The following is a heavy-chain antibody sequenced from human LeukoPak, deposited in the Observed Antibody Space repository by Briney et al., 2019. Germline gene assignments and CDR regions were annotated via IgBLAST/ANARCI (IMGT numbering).Heavy chain of an antibody. D-gene: IGHD5-24*01. CDR1: GASISRGTYY. J-gene: IGHJ4*02. CDR3: ARDVEMGTIGHYFDS. CDR2: IYHSGST. V-gene: IGHV4-31*11. Sequence: SETLSLTWAVSGASISRGTYYWRWIRQHRGKGLEWIGYIYHSGSTFYNPSLKSRVTISADTSENQSSLNLRSVTAADTAIYYCARDVEMGTIGHYFDSWGQGTLVTVSS.